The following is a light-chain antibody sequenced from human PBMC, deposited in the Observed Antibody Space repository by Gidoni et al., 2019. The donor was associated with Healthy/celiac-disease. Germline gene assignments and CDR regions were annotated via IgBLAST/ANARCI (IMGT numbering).Light chain of an antibody. CDR1: SSDVGAYNY. CDR3: CSYAGKYEV. V-gene: IGLV2-11*01. CDR2: DVT. Sequence: QSALTQPRSVSGSPGQSVTISCTGTSSDVGAYNYVSWYQQHPGKAPKLMIYDVTKRPSGVPDRFSGSKSGNTASLTISGLQAEDEADYYCCSYAGKYEVFGTGTKVTVL. J-gene: IGLJ1*01.